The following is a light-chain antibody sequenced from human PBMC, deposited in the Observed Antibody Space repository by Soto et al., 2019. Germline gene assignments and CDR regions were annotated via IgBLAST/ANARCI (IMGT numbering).Light chain of an antibody. Sequence: DIQMTQSPSSLSASVGDRVTITCQASQDISNYLKWYQQKPGKAPKLLIYDASNLETGVPSRFSGSGSGTDFTFTISSLQPEDIATYYCQQYDNLPLTFGRGTRLEIK. CDR3: QQYDNLPLT. CDR2: DAS. CDR1: QDISNY. J-gene: IGKJ5*01. V-gene: IGKV1-33*01.